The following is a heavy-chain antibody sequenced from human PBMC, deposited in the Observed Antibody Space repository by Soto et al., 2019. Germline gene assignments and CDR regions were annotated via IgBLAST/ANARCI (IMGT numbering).Heavy chain of an antibody. CDR2: ISGSGGST. J-gene: IGHJ4*02. CDR3: AKARMTTVTWGGFDY. Sequence: PGGSLRLSCAASGFTFSSYAMSWFRQAPGKGLEWVSAISGSGGSTYYADSVKGRFTISRDNSKNTLYLQMNSLRAEDTAVYYCAKARMTTVTWGGFDYWGQGTLVTVSS. CDR1: GFTFSSYA. D-gene: IGHD4-17*01. V-gene: IGHV3-23*01.